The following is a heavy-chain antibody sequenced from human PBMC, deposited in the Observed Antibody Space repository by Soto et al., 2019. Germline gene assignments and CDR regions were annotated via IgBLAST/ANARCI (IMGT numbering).Heavy chain of an antibody. CDR3: AKDKGRTAIDY. J-gene: IGHJ4*02. CDR2: IANDGRSE. Sequence: QVQLVESGGGVVQPGRSLRLSCAASGLTFSAAGMHWVRQAPGKGLEWVAVIANDGRSESYADSVKGRFTISRDNSQTRLYLQMNGLRAEDTAVYYCAKDKGRTAIDYWGQGTLVSVSS. CDR1: GLTFSAAG. V-gene: IGHV3-30*18.